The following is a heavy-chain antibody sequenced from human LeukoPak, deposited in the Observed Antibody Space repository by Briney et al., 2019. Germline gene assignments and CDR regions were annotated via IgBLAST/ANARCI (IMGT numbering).Heavy chain of an antibody. Sequence: KPSETLSLTCTVSGGPIYSYYWSWIRQTAGKGLEWIGRLYPGVSTNYNPSLKSRVTMSVDTSKNQFALKLSAVTAADTAVYYCARLKFYDSTGYSPGHYMDVSGKGTTVTVSS. CDR1: GGPIYSYY. D-gene: IGHD3-22*01. CDR3: ARLKFYDSTGYSPGHYMDV. J-gene: IGHJ6*03. V-gene: IGHV4-4*07. CDR2: LYPGVST.